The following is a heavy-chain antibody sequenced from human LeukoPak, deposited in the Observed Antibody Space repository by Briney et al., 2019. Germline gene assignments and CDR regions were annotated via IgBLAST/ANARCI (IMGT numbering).Heavy chain of an antibody. V-gene: IGHV4/OR15-8*01. CDR3: ATAPILRGEGGEHYRCGMDV. D-gene: IGHD2-2*02. CDR1: VGSISSGNR. Sequence: PSETLSLTCGVSVGSISSGNRWSWVRQSPEKGLEWIGEIHHNGTRNYNPSLKSRVTISADTFQNHFSLIVTSLTAADTAVYYCATAPILRGEGGEHYRCGMDVWGQGTTVIVSS. CDR2: IHHNGTR. J-gene: IGHJ6*02.